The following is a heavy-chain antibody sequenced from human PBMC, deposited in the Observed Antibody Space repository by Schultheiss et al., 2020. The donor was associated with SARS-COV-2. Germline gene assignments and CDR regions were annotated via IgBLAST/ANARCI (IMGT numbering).Heavy chain of an antibody. Sequence: SETLSLTCSVSAGSISSYYWSWIRQPPGKGLEWVGYTYFGGSTYYNPSLTSRTSISVDTTKNQVSLKLSSVTAADTAVYYCARVAISSTFQYQFDSWSKGTLVTVSS. CDR3: ARVAISSTFQYQFDS. V-gene: IGHV4-59*06. CDR2: TYFGGST. D-gene: IGHD2/OR15-2a*01. CDR1: AGSISSYY. J-gene: IGHJ4*02.